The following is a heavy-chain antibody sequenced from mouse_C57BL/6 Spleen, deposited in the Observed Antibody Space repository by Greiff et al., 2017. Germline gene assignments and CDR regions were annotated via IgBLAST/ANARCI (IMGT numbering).Heavy chain of an antibody. Sequence: QVQLKESGAELVRPGTSVKVSCKASGYAFTNYLIEWVKQRPGQGLEWIGVINPGSGGTNYNEKFKGKATLTADKSSSTAYMQLSSLTSEDSAVYFCARGKPMDYWGQGTSVTVSS. CDR1: GYAFTNYL. V-gene: IGHV1-54*01. CDR2: INPGSGGT. J-gene: IGHJ4*01. D-gene: IGHD2-1*01. CDR3: ARGKPMDY.